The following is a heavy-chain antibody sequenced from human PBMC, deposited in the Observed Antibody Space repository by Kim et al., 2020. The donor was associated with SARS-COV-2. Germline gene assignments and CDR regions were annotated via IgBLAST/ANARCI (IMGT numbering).Heavy chain of an antibody. V-gene: IGHV3-23*01. CDR2: ISGSGGST. CDR3: AKLWVVVVPAMNDAFDI. CDR1: GFTFSSYA. Sequence: GGSLRLSCAASGFTFSSYAMSWVRQAPGKGLEWVSAISGSGGSTYYADSVKGRFTISRDNSKNTLYLQMNSLRAEDTAVYYCAKLWVVVVPAMNDAFDIWGQGTMVTVSS. D-gene: IGHD2-2*01. J-gene: IGHJ3*02.